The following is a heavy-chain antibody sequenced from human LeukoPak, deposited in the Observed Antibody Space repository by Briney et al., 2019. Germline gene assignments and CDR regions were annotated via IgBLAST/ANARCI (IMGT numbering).Heavy chain of an antibody. CDR3: AKDLVRLGETALAGSPY. V-gene: IGHV3-30*02. CDR1: GFTFSAYD. CDR2: IQYNGSNT. D-gene: IGHD3-10*01. Sequence: PGGSLRLSCAASGFTFSAYDMHWVRQAPGKGLEWIAVIQYNGSNTYYADSVKGRFTISRDNSKNTLYLQMNYLRVEDTAVYYCAKDLVRLGETALAGSPYWGQGTLVSVSS. J-gene: IGHJ4*02.